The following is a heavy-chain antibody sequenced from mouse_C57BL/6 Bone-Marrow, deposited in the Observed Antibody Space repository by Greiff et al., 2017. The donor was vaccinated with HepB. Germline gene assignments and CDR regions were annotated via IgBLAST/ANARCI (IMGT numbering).Heavy chain of an antibody. J-gene: IGHJ1*03. V-gene: IGHV1-80*01. D-gene: IGHD1-1*01. CDR3: ARTRITTDWYFDV. Sequence: QVQLQQSGAELVKPGASVKISCKASGYAFSSYWMNWVKQRPGKGLEWIGQIYPGDGDTNYNGKFKGKATLTADKSSSTAYMHLSSLTSEDSAVYFCARTRITTDWYFDVWGTGTTVTVSS. CDR1: GYAFSSYW. CDR2: IYPGDGDT.